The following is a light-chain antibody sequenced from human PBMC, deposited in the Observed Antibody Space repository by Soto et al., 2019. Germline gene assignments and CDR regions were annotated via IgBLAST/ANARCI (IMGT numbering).Light chain of an antibody. V-gene: IGKV3-15*01. CDR3: QQHNGWPLT. CDR2: GVS. J-gene: IGKJ4*01. Sequence: EIVMTQSPATLSVFPGERATLSCRASQTVNNYLAWYQQKPGQAPRLLIYGVSTRATGIPARFSGSGSGTEFTLAFNSLQPEDSAVYYCQQHNGWPLTFGAGTKVEIK. CDR1: QTVNNY.